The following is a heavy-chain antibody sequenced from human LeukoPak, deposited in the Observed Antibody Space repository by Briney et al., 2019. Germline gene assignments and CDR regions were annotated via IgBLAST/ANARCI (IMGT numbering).Heavy chain of an antibody. J-gene: IGHJ5*01. CDR2: IYYSGST. CDR3: ARSISGTRSKFDC. CDR1: GGSISSYY. D-gene: IGHD1/OR15-1a*01. V-gene: IGHV4-59*01. Sequence: SETLSLTCTVSGGSISSYYWSWIRQPPGKGLEWIGYIYYSGSTNYNPSLKSRVTISVDTSKNQFSLKLSSVTAADTAVYYCARSISGTRSKFDCWGQGTLVTVSS.